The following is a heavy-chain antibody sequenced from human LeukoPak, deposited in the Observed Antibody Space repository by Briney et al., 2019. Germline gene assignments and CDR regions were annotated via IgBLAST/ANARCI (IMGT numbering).Heavy chain of an antibody. Sequence: PSGTLSLTCAVSGGSISSSNWWSWVRQPPGKGLEWIGRIYTSGSTNYNPSLESRVTISVDTSKNQFSLKLSSVTAADAAVYYCARAPYSLIQLSLVGGVFDIWGQGTMVTVSS. D-gene: IGHD5-18*01. CDR2: IYTSGST. CDR1: GGSISSSNW. V-gene: IGHV4-4*02. CDR3: ARAPYSLIQLSLVGGVFDI. J-gene: IGHJ3*02.